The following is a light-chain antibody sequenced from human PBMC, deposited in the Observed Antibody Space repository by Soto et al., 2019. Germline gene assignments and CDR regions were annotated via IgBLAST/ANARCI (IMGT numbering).Light chain of an antibody. J-gene: IGLJ1*01. V-gene: IGLV2-14*03. Sequence: QSVLTQPASVSGSPKQSVTISCSGLSRDVRYNKYVSWYQQCPGKAPKLIIYDVTHRPSGVSVRFSGFKSGDTASLTISGLQTEDEADYYCASYTPNDSDTPFVFGSGTKLTVL. CDR3: ASYTPNDSDTPFV. CDR2: DVT. CDR1: SRDVRYNKY.